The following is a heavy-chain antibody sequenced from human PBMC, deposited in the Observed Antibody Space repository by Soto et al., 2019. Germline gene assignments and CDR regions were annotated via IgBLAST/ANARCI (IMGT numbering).Heavy chain of an antibody. CDR1: GYTFTSYV. CDR2: ISAYNGNT. Sequence: ASVKVSCKASGYTFTSYVISWVRQAPGQGLEWMGWISAYNGNTNYAQKLQGRVTMTTDTSTSTAYMELRSLRSDDTAVYYCARPRHDYSIYVHNCFDSCGQGSLVSVSS. CDR3: ARPRHDYSIYVHNCFDS. J-gene: IGHJ5*01. V-gene: IGHV1-18*01. D-gene: IGHD4-4*01.